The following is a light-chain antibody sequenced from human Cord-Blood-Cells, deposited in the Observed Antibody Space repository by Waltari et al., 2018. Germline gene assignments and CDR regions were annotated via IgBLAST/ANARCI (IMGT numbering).Light chain of an antibody. CDR1: SSYVGSYTR. CDR2: EVS. CDR3: SSYTSSSTWV. V-gene: IGLV2-18*02. Sequence: QSALTQPPSVSGSPGQPVTISRTGTSSYVGSYTRVSWYQQPPGTAPKLMIYEVSDRPSGVPDRFSGSKSGNTASLTISGLQAEDEADYYCSSYTSSSTWVFGGGTKLTVL. J-gene: IGLJ3*02.